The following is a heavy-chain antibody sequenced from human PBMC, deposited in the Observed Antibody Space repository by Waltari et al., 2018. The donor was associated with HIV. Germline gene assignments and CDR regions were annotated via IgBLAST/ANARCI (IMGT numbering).Heavy chain of an antibody. CDR2: IYTSGST. CDR1: GGSISSYY. D-gene: IGHD3-3*01. CDR3: AREVPTYYDFWSGYPADAFDI. Sequence: QVQLQESGPGLVKPSETLSLTCTVSGGSISSYYWSCIRPPAGKGLAWIGRIYTSGSTNYNPSLKSRVTMSVDTSKNQFSLKLSSVTAADTAVYYCAREVPTYYDFWSGYPADAFDIWGQGTMVTVSS. V-gene: IGHV4-4*07. J-gene: IGHJ3*02.